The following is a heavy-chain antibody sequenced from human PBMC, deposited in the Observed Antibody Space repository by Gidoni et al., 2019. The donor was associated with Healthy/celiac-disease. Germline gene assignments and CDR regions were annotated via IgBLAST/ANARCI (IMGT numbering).Heavy chain of an antibody. CDR3: AKVGWAPMVTVDY. J-gene: IGHJ4*02. CDR2: ISGSGGST. D-gene: IGHD5-18*01. Sequence: EVQLLESGGGLVQPGGSLRLSRAASGSTFSSSAMGWVRQAPGKGLEWVSAISGSGGSTYYADSVKGRCTISRDNSKNTLYLQMNSLRAEDTAVYYCAKVGWAPMVTVDYWGQGTLVTVSS. CDR1: GSTFSSSA. V-gene: IGHV3-23*01.